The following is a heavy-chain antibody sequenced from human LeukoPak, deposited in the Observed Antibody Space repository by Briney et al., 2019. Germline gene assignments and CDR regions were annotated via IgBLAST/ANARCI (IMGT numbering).Heavy chain of an antibody. J-gene: IGHJ4*02. CDR1: GFTFSSYW. D-gene: IGHD3-22*01. Sequence: GGSLRLSCAASGFTFSSYWMSWVRQAPGKGLEWVANIKQDGSEKYYVDSVKGRFTISRDNVKKSLYLQMNSLRAEDRAVYYCARPPYFYDSDGDFWARGTRVKDYWGQGILVTVSS. V-gene: IGHV3-7*01. CDR3: ARPPYFYDSDGDFWARGTRVKDY. CDR2: IKQDGSEK.